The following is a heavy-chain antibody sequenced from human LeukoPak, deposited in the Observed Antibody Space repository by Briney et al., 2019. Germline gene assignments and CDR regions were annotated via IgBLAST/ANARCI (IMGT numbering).Heavy chain of an antibody. D-gene: IGHD7-27*01. CDR2: IKQDGSEK. Sequence: SGGPLRLSGAASGFSLSNYWMNWVGQAPGRGLGWVANIKQDGSEKNYVDSVKGRFSISRDNAKNSLILQMNSLRDEDTAVYYCARGVWAPFDSWGQGTLVSVSS. J-gene: IGHJ4*02. V-gene: IGHV3-7*01. CDR1: GFSLSNYW. CDR3: ARGVWAPFDS.